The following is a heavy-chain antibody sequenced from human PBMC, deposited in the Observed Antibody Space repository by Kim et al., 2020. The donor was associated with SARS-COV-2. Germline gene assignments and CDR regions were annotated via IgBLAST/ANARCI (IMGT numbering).Heavy chain of an antibody. V-gene: IGHV3-9*01. Sequence: VKGRLTISRDNGKNSLYLQMNNLRHEDTALYYCAKDICRGLTVTTCAFDIWGQGTMVTVSS. CDR3: AKDICRGLTVTTCAFDI. D-gene: IGHD4-17*01. J-gene: IGHJ3*02.